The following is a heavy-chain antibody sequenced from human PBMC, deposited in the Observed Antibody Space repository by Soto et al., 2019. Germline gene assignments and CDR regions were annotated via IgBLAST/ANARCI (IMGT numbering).Heavy chain of an antibody. V-gene: IGHV4-59*08. D-gene: IGHD6-13*01. CDR3: ARKANRNSWSPFDY. J-gene: IGHJ4*02. Sequence: SGTLSLACTVSGGSLSNYFWSCIRQPPGKGLEWIGYIYYSGSTNYNPSLKSRVTISVDTSTNQFSLKLNSVTAADTAVYYCARKANRNSWSPFDYWGQGTLVTVSS. CDR1: GGSLSNYF. CDR2: IYYSGST.